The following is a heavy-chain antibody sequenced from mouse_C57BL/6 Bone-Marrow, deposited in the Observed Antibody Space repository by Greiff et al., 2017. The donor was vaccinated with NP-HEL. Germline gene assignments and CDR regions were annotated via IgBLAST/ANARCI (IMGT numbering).Heavy chain of an antibody. CDR1: GYTFTSYW. Sequence: QVQLQQPGAELVRPGTSVKLSCKASGYTFTSYWMHWVKQRPGQGLEWIGVIDPSDSYTNYNQKFKGKATLTVGTSSSTAYMQLSSLTSEDAAVYYCARADGMPAWFAYWGQGTLVTVSA. J-gene: IGHJ3*01. D-gene: IGHD2-3*01. V-gene: IGHV1-59*01. CDR3: ARADGMPAWFAY. CDR2: IDPSDSYT.